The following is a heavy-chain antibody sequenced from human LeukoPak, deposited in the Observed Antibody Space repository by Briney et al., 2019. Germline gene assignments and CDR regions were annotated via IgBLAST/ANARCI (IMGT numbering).Heavy chain of an antibody. V-gene: IGHV5-51*01. J-gene: IGHJ4*02. CDR2: IHPGDSDT. Sequence: GESLQISCKGSGYSFIRYWIGWVRQMPGKGLEWMGMIHPGDSDTRHSPAFQGQVTMSADKSITTANLQWSSLKASDSAMYYCARLRIAAAGTEGFDYWGQGTLVTVSS. D-gene: IGHD6-13*01. CDR1: GYSFIRYW. CDR3: ARLRIAAAGTEGFDY.